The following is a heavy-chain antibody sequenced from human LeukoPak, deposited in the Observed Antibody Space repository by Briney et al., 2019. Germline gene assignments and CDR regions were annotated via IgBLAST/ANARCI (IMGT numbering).Heavy chain of an antibody. CDR3: ARDRGVRGVSFFDY. CDR1: GGSISSYY. V-gene: IGHV4-59*01. CDR2: IYYSGST. J-gene: IGHJ4*02. Sequence: SETLSLTCTVSGGSISSYYWSWIRQPPGKGLEWIGYIYYSGSTNYNPSLKSRVTISVDTSKNQFSLKLSSVPAADTAVYYCARDRGVRGVSFFDYWGQGTLVTVSS. D-gene: IGHD3-10*01.